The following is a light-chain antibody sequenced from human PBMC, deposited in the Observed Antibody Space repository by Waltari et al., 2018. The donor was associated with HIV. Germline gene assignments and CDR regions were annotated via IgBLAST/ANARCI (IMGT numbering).Light chain of an antibody. V-gene: IGLV2-11*01. Sequence: QSALTQPRSVSGSPGQSVTISCTGTSSDVGGYKYVSWYQQHPAKAPKLMIYDVTKRPSGVPDRFSGSKSVNTASLTISGLEAEDEADYYCCSYAGSYTLVFGGGTKL. CDR1: SSDVGGYKY. CDR3: CSYAGSYTLV. CDR2: DVT. J-gene: IGLJ3*02.